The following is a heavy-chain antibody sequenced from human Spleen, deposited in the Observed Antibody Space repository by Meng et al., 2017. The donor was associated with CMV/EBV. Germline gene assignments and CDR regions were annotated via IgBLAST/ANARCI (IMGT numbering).Heavy chain of an antibody. Sequence: LSCAAYGVTFSDYYMGGIRQAPGKGLEWVSYISSSGSTIYYADSVKGRFTISRDNAKNSLYLQMNSLRGEDTAVYYCGRGKHYFDYWGQGTLVTVSS. V-gene: IGHV3-11*04. J-gene: IGHJ4*02. CDR1: GVTFSDYY. CDR3: GRGKHYFDY. CDR2: ISSSGSTI.